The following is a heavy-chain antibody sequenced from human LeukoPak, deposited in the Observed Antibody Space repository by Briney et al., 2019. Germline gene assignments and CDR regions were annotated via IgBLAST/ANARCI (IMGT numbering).Heavy chain of an antibody. J-gene: IGHJ4*02. Sequence: PGGSLRLSCAASGFTFSDYYMSWIRQAPGKGLEWVLYISSSGSAIYYADSVKGRFTISRDNAKNSLYLQMNSLRAEDTAVYYCASGSSTSRMLGYWGQGTLVTVSS. CDR2: ISSSGSAI. CDR3: ASGSSTSRMLGY. V-gene: IGHV3-11*01. D-gene: IGHD2-2*01. CDR1: GFTFSDYY.